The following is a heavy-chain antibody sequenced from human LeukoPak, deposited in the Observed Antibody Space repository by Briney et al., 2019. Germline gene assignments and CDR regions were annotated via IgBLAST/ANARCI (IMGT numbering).Heavy chain of an antibody. V-gene: IGHV1-8*01. CDR1: GYTFTSYD. CDR3: ARGPSYLCGGDCYADY. D-gene: IGHD2-21*02. J-gene: IGHJ4*02. Sequence: ASVKVSCKASGYTFTSYDINWVRQATGQGFEWMGWMNPNSGNTGYAQKFQGRVTMTRNTSISTAYMELSSLRSEDTAVYYCARGPSYLCGGDCYADYWGQGTLVTVSS. CDR2: MNPNSGNT.